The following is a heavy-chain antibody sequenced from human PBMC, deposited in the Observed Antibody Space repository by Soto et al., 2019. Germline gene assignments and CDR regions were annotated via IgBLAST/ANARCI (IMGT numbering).Heavy chain of an antibody. CDR2: IYHSGST. CDR3: ARTRGYDILTGYSDYYGMHX. V-gene: IGHV4-4*02. CDR1: GGSISSSNW. J-gene: IGHJ6*02. D-gene: IGHD3-9*01. Sequence: PSDTLSLTFAVSGGSISSSNWWSWVRQPPGKGLEWIWEIYHSGSTNYNPSLKIRVTISVDKSKNQFSLKLSSVTAADTAVYYCARTRGYDILTGYSDYYGMHXWGQGTLVTVS.